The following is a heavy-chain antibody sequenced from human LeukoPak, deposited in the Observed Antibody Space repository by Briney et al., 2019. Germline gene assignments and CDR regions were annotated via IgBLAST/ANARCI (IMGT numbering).Heavy chain of an antibody. Sequence: GGSLRLSCAVSGLSVSSNYMSWVRQAPGKGLEWVSVIYGGGSTYYADSVKGRFTISRDNSKNTLSLQMNSLRAEDTAVYYCARGPRLYYFDYWGQGTLVTVSS. CDR3: ARGPRLYYFDY. V-gene: IGHV3-53*01. D-gene: IGHD6-25*01. CDR1: GLSVSSNY. J-gene: IGHJ4*02. CDR2: IYGGGST.